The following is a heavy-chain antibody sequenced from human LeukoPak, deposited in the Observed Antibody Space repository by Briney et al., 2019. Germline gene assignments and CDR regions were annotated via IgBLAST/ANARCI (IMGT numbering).Heavy chain of an antibody. CDR1: GYSISSYY. Sequence: PSETLSLTCTVSGYSISSYYWTWIRQPPGKGLEWIGYLDYSGSTNYNPSLKSRVTPSVDTSKNQFSLKLSSVTAADTAVYFCARRHVEYSSSSDPYYFDYWGQGTLVTVSS. CDR3: ARRHVEYSSSSDPYYFDY. J-gene: IGHJ4*02. D-gene: IGHD6-6*01. CDR2: LDYSGST. V-gene: IGHV4-59*01.